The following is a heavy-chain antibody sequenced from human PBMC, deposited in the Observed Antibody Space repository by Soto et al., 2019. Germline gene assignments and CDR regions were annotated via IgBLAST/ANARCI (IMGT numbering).Heavy chain of an antibody. V-gene: IGHV3-30*18. J-gene: IGHJ5*01. D-gene: IGHD2-15*01. CDR1: GFTFSSYG. CDR3: AKDPGRYGSGGSCYLLNWFAS. CDR2: ISYDGSNK. Sequence: GGSLRLSCAASGFTFSSYGMHWVRQAPGKGLEWVAVISYDGSNKYYADSVKGRFTISRDNSKNTLYLQMNSLRAEDTAVYYCAKDPGRYGSGGSCYLLNWFASWGQGTLVTVSS.